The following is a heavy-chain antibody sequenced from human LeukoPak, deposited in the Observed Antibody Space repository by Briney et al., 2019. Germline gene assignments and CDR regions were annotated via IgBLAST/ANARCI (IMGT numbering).Heavy chain of an antibody. D-gene: IGHD6-13*01. V-gene: IGHV3-7*01. CDR3: ATRSSHTSSWYVYLFWDY. Sequence: GGSLRLSCAASGFTFSDYWMTWVRQAPGKGLEWVANINQDGSEKNYVDSVKGRFAISRDNAKNSLFLQMNSLRPEDTAVYYCATRSSHTSSWYVYLFWDYWGPGALVTVSS. CDR2: INQDGSEK. J-gene: IGHJ4*02. CDR1: GFTFSDYW.